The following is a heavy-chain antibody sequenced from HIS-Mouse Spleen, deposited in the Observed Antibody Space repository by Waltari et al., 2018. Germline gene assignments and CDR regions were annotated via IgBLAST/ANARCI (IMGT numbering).Heavy chain of an antibody. CDR1: GFTFDDYA. CDR2: ISWNSGSI. V-gene: IGHV3-9*01. D-gene: IGHD7-27*01. CDR3: AKKDPLTGDFDY. Sequence: EVHLVESGGGLVQPGRSLRLSCAASGFTFDDYAMHWVRQAPGKGFEWVSGISWNSGSIGYADSVKGRFTISRDNAKNSLYLQINSLRAEDTALYYCAKKDPLTGDFDYWGQGTLVTVSS. J-gene: IGHJ4*02.